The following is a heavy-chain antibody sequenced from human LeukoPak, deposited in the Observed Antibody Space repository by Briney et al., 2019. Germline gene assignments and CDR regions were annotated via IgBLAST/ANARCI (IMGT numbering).Heavy chain of an antibody. CDR2: IWYDGSNT. CDR3: VKEQIPGVGGNFDY. V-gene: IGHV3-33*06. Sequence: GGSLRLSCAASGFTFSSYGMSWVRQAPGKGLEWVAVIWYDGSNTYYADFVEGRFTISRDNSKNTLYLQMNSLRAEDTAVYCCVKEQIPGVGGNFDYWGQGTLVTVSS. CDR1: GFTFSSYG. J-gene: IGHJ4*02. D-gene: IGHD4-23*01.